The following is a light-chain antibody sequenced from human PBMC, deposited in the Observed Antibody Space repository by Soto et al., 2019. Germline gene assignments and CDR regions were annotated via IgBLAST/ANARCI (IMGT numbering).Light chain of an antibody. CDR1: QIFSSY. CDR2: GAS. V-gene: IGKV3-20*01. J-gene: IGKJ1*01. CDR3: QQYDSSPWT. Sequence: DIVLTQSPGTLSLSPGEGATLSCRASQIFSSYLAWYQQKPGQAPRLLIYGASNRATDIPDRFSGSGSGTDFTLTISRLEPEDFAVYYCQQYDSSPWTFGQGTKVEIK.